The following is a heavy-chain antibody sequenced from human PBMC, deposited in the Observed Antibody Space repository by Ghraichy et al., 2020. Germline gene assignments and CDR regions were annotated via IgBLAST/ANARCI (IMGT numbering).Heavy chain of an antibody. CDR3: AKVQYSSSWYRIPYGMDV. J-gene: IGHJ6*02. Sequence: GGSLRLSCAASGFTFSSYAMSWVRQAPGKGLEWVSAISGSGGSTYYADSVKGRFTISRDNSKNTLYLQMNSLRAEDTAVYYCAKVQYSSSWYRIPYGMDVWGQGTTVTVSS. CDR1: GFTFSSYA. V-gene: IGHV3-23*01. D-gene: IGHD6-13*01. CDR2: ISGSGGST.